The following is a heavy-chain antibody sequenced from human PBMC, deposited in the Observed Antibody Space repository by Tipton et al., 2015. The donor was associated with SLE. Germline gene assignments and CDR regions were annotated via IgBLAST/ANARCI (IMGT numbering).Heavy chain of an antibody. Sequence: TLSLTCNVSGYSITSGYYWGWLRQPPGKGLEWIGNIYHTGHTYYNPSLKSRVTTSVDTSTNQFSLKLSSVTTADTAMYYCVGTRDAYDETGGFDIWGQGTMVTVSS. CDR3: VGTRDAYDETGGFDI. D-gene: IGHD5-24*01. V-gene: IGHV4-38-2*02. J-gene: IGHJ3*02. CDR2: IYHTGHT. CDR1: GYSITSGYY.